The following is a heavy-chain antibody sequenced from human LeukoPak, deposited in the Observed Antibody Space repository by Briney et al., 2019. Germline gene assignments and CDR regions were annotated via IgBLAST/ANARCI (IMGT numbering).Heavy chain of an antibody. CDR3: ARDLLDIAARLYYFDY. Sequence: GGSLRLSCAASGFTFSSYEMNWVRQAPGKGLEWVSYISSSGSTKYYADSVKGRFTISRDNAKNSLYLQMKSLRAEDTALYYCARDLLDIAARLYYFDYWGQGTLVTVSS. D-gene: IGHD6-6*01. CDR1: GFTFSSYE. V-gene: IGHV3-48*03. J-gene: IGHJ4*02. CDR2: ISSSGSTK.